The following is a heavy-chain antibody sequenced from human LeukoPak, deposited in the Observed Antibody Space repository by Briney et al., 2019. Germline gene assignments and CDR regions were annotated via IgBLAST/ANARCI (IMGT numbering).Heavy chain of an antibody. CDR2: ISAYNGNT. J-gene: IGHJ4*02. D-gene: IGHD5-24*01. CDR1: GGTFTSYT. Sequence: ASVKVSCKASGGTFTSYTISWVRQAPGQGLEWMGWISAYNGNTKFAQKLQGRVSTTTDASTSTPYTELRNLRSDDTTAYYCATDHVRRGEGYNYYDYWGQGTLVTVSS. CDR3: ATDHVRRGEGYNYYDY. V-gene: IGHV1-18*01.